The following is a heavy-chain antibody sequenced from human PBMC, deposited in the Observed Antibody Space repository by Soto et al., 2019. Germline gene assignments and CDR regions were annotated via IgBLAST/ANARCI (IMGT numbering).Heavy chain of an antibody. D-gene: IGHD3-10*01. CDR3: ASPRDLWGAFDI. J-gene: IGHJ3*02. CDR1: GGSISSGDYY. V-gene: IGHV4-30-4*01. Sequence: SETLSLTCTVSGGSISSGDYYWSWIRQPPGKGLEWIGYIYYSGSTYYNPSLKSRVTISVDTSKNQFSLKLSSVTAADTAVYYCASPRDLWGAFDIWGQGTMVTVS. CDR2: IYYSGST.